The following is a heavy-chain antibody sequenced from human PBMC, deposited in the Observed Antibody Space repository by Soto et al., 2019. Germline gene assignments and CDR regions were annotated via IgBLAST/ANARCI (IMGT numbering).Heavy chain of an antibody. CDR2: IIPIFGTA. Sequence: AASVKVSCKASGGTFSSYAISWVRQAPGQRLEWMGGIIPIFGTANYAQKFQGRVTITADESTSTAYMELSSLRSEDTAVYYCARGHSEVAPPGLYYGMDVWGQGTTVTVSS. CDR1: GGTFSSYA. V-gene: IGHV1-69*13. J-gene: IGHJ6*02. CDR3: ARGHSEVAPPGLYYGMDV. D-gene: IGHD6-6*01.